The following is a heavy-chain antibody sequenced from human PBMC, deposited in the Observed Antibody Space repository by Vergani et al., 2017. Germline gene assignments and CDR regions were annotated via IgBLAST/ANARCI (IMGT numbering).Heavy chain of an antibody. CDR2: ISYDGSNK. Sequence: QVQLVESGGGVVQPGRSLRLSCAASGFTFSSYAMHWVRQAPGKGLEWVAVISYDGSNKYYADSVKGRFTISRDNSKNTLYLQMNSLRAEDTAVYYCAKDRGSGWYGYFDYWGQGTLVTVSS. V-gene: IGHV3-30*07. CDR3: AKDRGSGWYGYFDY. J-gene: IGHJ4*02. D-gene: IGHD6-19*01. CDR1: GFTFSSYA.